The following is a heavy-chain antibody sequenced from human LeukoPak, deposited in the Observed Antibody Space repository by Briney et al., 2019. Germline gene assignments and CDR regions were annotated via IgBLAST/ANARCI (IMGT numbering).Heavy chain of an antibody. J-gene: IGHJ5*02. Sequence: PGGSLRLSCAASGFTFSSYAMYWVRQAPGKGLEWVSGLSAGGDFTYYADSVKGRFTVSRDNSKNTLYLQMNSLRAEDTAVYYCAKDSVSRGDSSGYYEPWGQGTLVTVSS. CDR3: AKDSVSRGDSSGYYEP. CDR2: LSAGGDFT. CDR1: GFTFSSYA. V-gene: IGHV3-23*01. D-gene: IGHD3-22*01.